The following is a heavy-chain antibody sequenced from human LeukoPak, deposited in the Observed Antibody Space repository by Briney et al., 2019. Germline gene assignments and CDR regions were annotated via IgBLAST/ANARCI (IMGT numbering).Heavy chain of an antibody. CDR1: GGSITSSTSY. CDR3: ASLLNGGVSHWFDP. V-gene: IGHV4-39*01. D-gene: IGHD7-27*01. Sequence: SETLSFTCTVSGGSITSSTSYWGWIRQPPGKGLEWIGTIYYSGSTYYNPSLKSRATMSVDTSKNQFSLKLSSVTAADTAVYYCASLLNGGVSHWFDPWGQGTLVTVST. CDR2: IYYSGST. J-gene: IGHJ5*02.